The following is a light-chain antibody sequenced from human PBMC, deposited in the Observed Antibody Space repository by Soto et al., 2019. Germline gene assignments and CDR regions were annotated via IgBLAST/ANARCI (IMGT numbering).Light chain of an antibody. CDR1: QTVSIN. J-gene: IGKJ4*01. V-gene: IGKV3-15*01. Sequence: EIVMTQSPATLSVSPGERATLSCRASQTVSINLAWYQQKPGQAPRLLIYAASTRATGIPARFSGSGSGTEFTLTISSLQSEEFAIYYCQQYDKWPLTFGGGTKVEIK. CDR2: AAS. CDR3: QQYDKWPLT.